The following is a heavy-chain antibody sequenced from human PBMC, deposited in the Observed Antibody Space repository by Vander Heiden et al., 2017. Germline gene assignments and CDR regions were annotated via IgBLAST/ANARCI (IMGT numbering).Heavy chain of an antibody. CDR1: GGTFSSYA. CDR2: IIPIFGTA. J-gene: IGHJ6*02. Sequence: QVQLVQSGAEVKKPGSSVKVSCKASGGTFSSYAISWVRQAPGQGLEWMGGIIPIFGTANYAQKFQGRVTITADESTSTAYMELSSLRSEDTAVYYCARDRYCSSTSCGYYYGMDVWGQGTTVTVSS. CDR3: ARDRYCSSTSCGYYYGMDV. D-gene: IGHD2-2*01. V-gene: IGHV1-69*01.